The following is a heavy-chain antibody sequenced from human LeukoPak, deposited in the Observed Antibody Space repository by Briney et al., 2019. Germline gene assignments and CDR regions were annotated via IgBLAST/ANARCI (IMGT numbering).Heavy chain of an antibody. V-gene: IGHV1-18*01. CDR3: ARDLEEYGEHEVYFDY. CDR2: ISAYNGNT. J-gene: IGHJ4*02. Sequence: ASVKVSCKASGYTFTSYGISWVRQAPGQGLEWMGWISAYNGNTNYAQKLQGRVTMTTDTSTSTAYMELRSLRSDDTAVYYCARDLEEYGEHEVYFDYWGQGTLVTVSS. D-gene: IGHD4-17*01. CDR1: GYTFTSYG.